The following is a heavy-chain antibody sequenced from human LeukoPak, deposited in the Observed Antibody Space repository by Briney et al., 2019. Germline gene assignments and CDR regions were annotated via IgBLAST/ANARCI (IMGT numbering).Heavy chain of an antibody. Sequence: GGSLRLSCATSGFTFSTYWMTWVRQAPGKGLEWVANIKEDGSEKFYVDSVKGRFTISRDSAKNSLYLQMDSLSAEDTAVYYCARHHIFCTSATCYLDYWGQGTLVTVSS. CDR2: IKEDGSEK. J-gene: IGHJ4*02. V-gene: IGHV3-7*03. CDR1: GFTFSTYW. CDR3: ARHHIFCTSATCYLDY. D-gene: IGHD2-2*01.